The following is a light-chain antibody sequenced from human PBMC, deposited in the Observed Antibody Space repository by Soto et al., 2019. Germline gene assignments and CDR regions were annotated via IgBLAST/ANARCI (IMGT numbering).Light chain of an antibody. CDR2: GNS. CDR1: SSNIGAGYD. J-gene: IGLJ2*01. CDR3: QSYDSSLSV. Sequence: QSVLTQPPSVSGAPGQGVTISCTGSSSNIGAGYDVHWYQQLPGTAPKLLIYGNSNRPSGVPDRFSGSKSGTSASLAITGLQAEDEADYYCQSYDSSLSVFGGGTKLTVL. V-gene: IGLV1-40*01.